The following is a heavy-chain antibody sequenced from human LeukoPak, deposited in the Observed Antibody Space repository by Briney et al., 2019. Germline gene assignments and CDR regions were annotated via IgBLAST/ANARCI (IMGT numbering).Heavy chain of an antibody. CDR2: IGPHSTFT. Sequence: ASMTVSCKSSGFTFTDHYIHWVRPGPRQGRAWMGYIGPHSTFTSSPQEFQGRVTMTRDASMSTAYMELTRLTSDDTAVYYCVREGEGPLSKDFDYWGQGTLVTVSS. V-gene: IGHV1-2*02. CDR3: VREGEGPLSKDFDY. CDR1: GFTFTDHY. D-gene: IGHD2/OR15-2a*01. J-gene: IGHJ4*02.